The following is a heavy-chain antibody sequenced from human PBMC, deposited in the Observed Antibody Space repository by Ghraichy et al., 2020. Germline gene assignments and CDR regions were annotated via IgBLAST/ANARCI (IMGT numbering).Heavy chain of an antibody. Sequence: QTLSLTCAVYGGAFSGYYWNWIRQSPGKGLEWIGEINDGGSTNYNPSLKSRVTISVDTPKMQFSLRLDSVTAADTAVYSCARRTQTSGYYYGVFDYCGQGTLVTGSS. J-gene: IGHJ4*02. CDR3: ARRTQTSGYYYGVFDY. D-gene: IGHD3-22*01. CDR2: INDGGST. V-gene: IGHV4-34*01. CDR1: GGAFSGYY.